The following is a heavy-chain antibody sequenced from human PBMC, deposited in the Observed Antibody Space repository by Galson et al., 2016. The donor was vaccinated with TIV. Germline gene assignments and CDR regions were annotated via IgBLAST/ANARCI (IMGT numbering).Heavy chain of an antibody. D-gene: IGHD4-17*01. Sequence: SVKVSCKASGGTFSSYAISWVRQAPGQGLEWMGRIIGMFGTPNYAQKFQGRVTITADELTSTAYMELSSLRSQDTAVYYCARGGWSGDPGNYHYYYMDVWGKGTTVTVSS. CDR2: IIGMFGTP. CDR3: ARGGWSGDPGNYHYYYMDV. V-gene: IGHV1-69*13. CDR1: GGTFSSYA. J-gene: IGHJ6*03.